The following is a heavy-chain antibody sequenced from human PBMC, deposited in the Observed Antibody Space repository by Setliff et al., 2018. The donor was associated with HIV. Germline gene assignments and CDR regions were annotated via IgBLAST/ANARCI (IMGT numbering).Heavy chain of an antibody. CDR3: ARWSCGRATCYDSPYNWFEP. CDR1: GYIFTNFG. V-gene: IGHV1-18*01. J-gene: IGHJ5*02. D-gene: IGHD2-2*01. CDR2: VSPYNGHT. Sequence: GASVKVSCKASGYIFTNFGVGWVRQAPGQGLEWMGWVSPYNGHTNYAQKFQGRVTMSTDTSTSTIYMELTSLRSDDTAIYYCARWSCGRATCYDSPYNWFEPWGQGTLVTAPQ.